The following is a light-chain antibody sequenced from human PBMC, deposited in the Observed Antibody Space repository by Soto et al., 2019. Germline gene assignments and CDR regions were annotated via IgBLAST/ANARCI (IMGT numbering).Light chain of an antibody. Sequence: DIQMTQSPSTLSASVGDRVTITCRASQSISSWLAWYQQKPGKAPKLLIYDSSNVETGVPSRFSGSGSGTDFTFTITNLQPEDIAIYYCQQYENVPLTFGGGTRLEIK. CDR2: DSS. CDR1: QSISSW. V-gene: IGKV1-33*01. J-gene: IGKJ5*01. CDR3: QQYENVPLT.